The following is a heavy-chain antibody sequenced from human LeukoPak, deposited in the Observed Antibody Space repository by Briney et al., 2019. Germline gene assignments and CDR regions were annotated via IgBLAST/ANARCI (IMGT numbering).Heavy chain of an antibody. Sequence: PSETLSLTCAVYGGSFSGYYWSWIRQPPGKGLEWIGEINHSGSTNYNPSLKSRVTISVDTSKNQFSLKLSSVTAADTAVYYCASRDSSGWPLARVLDYWGQGTLVTVSS. D-gene: IGHD6-19*01. J-gene: IGHJ4*02. CDR2: INHSGST. CDR1: GGSFSGYY. CDR3: ASRDSSGWPLARVLDY. V-gene: IGHV4-34*01.